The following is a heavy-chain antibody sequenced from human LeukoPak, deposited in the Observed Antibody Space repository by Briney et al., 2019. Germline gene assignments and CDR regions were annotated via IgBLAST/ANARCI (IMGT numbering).Heavy chain of an antibody. D-gene: IGHD3-16*01. CDR2: ISFDGSDK. V-gene: IGHV3-30*04. CDR1: GFTFSIYA. CDR3: AKELIPVTNPTLAFDP. Sequence: GRSLRLSCAASGFTFSIYAMHWVRQAPGKGLEWVAVISFDGSDKYYADSVKGRFTISRDNSKNTLYLQMNFLRAEDTAIYYCAKELIPVTNPTLAFDPWGQGTLVTVSS. J-gene: IGHJ5*02.